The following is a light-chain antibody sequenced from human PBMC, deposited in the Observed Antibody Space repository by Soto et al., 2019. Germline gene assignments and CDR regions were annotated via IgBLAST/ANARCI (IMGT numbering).Light chain of an antibody. CDR3: SSYTSSNTVA. CDR1: SSDVGGYNY. V-gene: IGLV2-14*01. CDR2: EVS. Sequence: QSALTQPASVSGSPGQSITISCTGTSSDVGGYNYVSWYQQQPGKAPKVMIFEVSSRPSWVSNRFSGSKSGNTASLTNSGLKAEDEADYYCSSYTSSNTVAFGGGTQLTVL. J-gene: IGLJ2*01.